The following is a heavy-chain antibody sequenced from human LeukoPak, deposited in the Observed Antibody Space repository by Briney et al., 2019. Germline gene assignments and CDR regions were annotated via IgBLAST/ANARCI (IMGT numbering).Heavy chain of an antibody. CDR1: GFTFDDYA. J-gene: IGHJ3*02. CDR2: ISWNSGSI. Sequence: GRSLRLPCAASGFTFDDYAMHWVRQAPGKGLEWVSGISWNSGSIGYADSVKGRFTISRDNAKNSLYLQMNSLRAEDMALYYCAKDIRSYHDAFDIWGQGTMVTVSS. V-gene: IGHV3-9*03. CDR3: AKDIRSYHDAFDI. D-gene: IGHD2-2*01.